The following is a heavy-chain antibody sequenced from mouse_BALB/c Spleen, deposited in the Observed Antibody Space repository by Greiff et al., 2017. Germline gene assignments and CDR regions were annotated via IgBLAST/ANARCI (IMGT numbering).Heavy chain of an antibody. Sequence: QVQLQQPGAELVKPGASVKMSCKASGYTFTSYNMHWVKQTPGQGLEWIGAIYPGNGDTSYNQKFKGKATLTADKSSSTAYMQLSSLTSEDSAVYYCESPSGNYGDYAMDYWGQGTSVTVSS. V-gene: IGHV1-12*01. CDR3: ESPSGNYGDYAMDY. CDR1: GYTFTSYN. CDR2: IYPGNGDT. J-gene: IGHJ4*01. D-gene: IGHD2-1*01.